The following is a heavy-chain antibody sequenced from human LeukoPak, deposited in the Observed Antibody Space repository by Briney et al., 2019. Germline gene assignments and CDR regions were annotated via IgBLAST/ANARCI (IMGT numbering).Heavy chain of an antibody. CDR3: ARSAGYSSSWYDFAYGGWFDP. Sequence: PSETLSLTCTVSGGSISSGSYYWSWIRQPAGKGLEWIGRIYTSGSTNYNPYLKSRVTISVDTSKNQFSLKLSSVTAADTAVYYCARSAGYSSSWYDFAYGGWFDPWGQGTLVTVSS. D-gene: IGHD6-13*01. V-gene: IGHV4-61*02. CDR2: IYTSGST. J-gene: IGHJ5*02. CDR1: GGSISSGSYY.